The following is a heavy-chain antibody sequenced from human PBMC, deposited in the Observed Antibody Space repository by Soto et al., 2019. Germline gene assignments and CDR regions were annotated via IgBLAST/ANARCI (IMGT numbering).Heavy chain of an antibody. CDR3: ARGAPSLLTGGWFDP. CDR1: GGTFSSYA. Sequence: SVKVSCKASGGTFSSYAISWVRQAPGQGLAWMGGIVPIFGTANYAQKFQGRVTITADKSTSTAYMELSSLRSEDTAVYYCARGAPSLLTGGWFDPWGQGTLVTVSS. V-gene: IGHV1-69*06. D-gene: IGHD7-27*01. CDR2: IVPIFGTA. J-gene: IGHJ5*02.